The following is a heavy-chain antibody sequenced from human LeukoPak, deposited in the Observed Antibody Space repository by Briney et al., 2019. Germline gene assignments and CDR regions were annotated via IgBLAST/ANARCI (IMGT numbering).Heavy chain of an antibody. CDR2: INHSGST. V-gene: IGHV4-34*01. CDR1: GGSFSGYY. D-gene: IGHD3-3*01. J-gene: IGHJ4*02. Sequence: PSETLSLTCAVYGGSFSGYYWSWIRQPPGKGLEWIGEINHSGSTNYNPSLKSRVTISVDTSKNQFSLKLSSVTAADTAVYCCASYPTHYDFWSGYYTGMGYFDYWGQGTLVTVSS. CDR3: ASYPTHYDFWSGYYTGMGYFDY.